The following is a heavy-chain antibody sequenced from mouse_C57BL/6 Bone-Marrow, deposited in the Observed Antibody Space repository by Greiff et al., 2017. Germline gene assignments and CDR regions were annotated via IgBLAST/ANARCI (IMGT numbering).Heavy chain of an antibody. CDR3: ARYYYGSSYAIDY. CDR2: IYPGGGYT. CDR1: GYTFTNYW. Sequence: VQLQESGAELVRPGTSVKMSCKASGYTFTNYWIGWAKQRPGHGLEWIGDIYPGGGYTNYNEKFKGKATLTADKSSSTAYMQFSSLTSEDSAIYYCARYYYGSSYAIDYWGQGTSVTVSS. V-gene: IGHV1-63*01. D-gene: IGHD1-1*01. J-gene: IGHJ4*01.